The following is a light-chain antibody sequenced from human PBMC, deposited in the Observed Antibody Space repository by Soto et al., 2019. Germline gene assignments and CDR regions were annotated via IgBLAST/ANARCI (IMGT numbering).Light chain of an antibody. J-gene: IGKJ4*01. V-gene: IGKV3-20*01. Sequence: EIVLTQSPGTLSLSPGERATLSCRASQSVSSSHLAWYQQKPGQAPRLLIYGAASRATGIPDRFSGSGSGTDFTLTISRLAPEDFAVYFCQQYGSSPITFGGGTKV. CDR3: QQYGSSPIT. CDR2: GAA. CDR1: QSVSSSH.